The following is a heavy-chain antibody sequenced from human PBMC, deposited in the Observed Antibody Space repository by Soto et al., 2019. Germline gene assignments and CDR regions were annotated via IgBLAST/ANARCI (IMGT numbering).Heavy chain of an antibody. CDR1: GYSFTSHY. CDR2: IYPGGVNI. D-gene: IGHD6-6*01. J-gene: IGHJ4*02. V-gene: IGHV1-46*01. CDR3: ARVWDGSSGPDY. Sequence: ASVKVSCKAIGYSFTSHYMHWVRQAPGQGLEWMGTIYPGGVNIGYAQKFKGRVTMTKDTSTSTAYMELRSLRSDDTAVYYCARVWDGSSGPDYWGQGTLVTVSS.